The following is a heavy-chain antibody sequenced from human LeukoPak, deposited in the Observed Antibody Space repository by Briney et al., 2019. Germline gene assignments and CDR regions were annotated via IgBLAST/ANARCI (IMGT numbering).Heavy chain of an antibody. CDR3: AREVSGNSVPNWFDP. CDR1: GFTFSNAW. D-gene: IGHD4-23*01. CDR2: IYSGGST. Sequence: GGSLRLSCAASGFTFSNAWMSWVRQAPGKGLEWVSVIYSGGSTYYADSVKGRFTISRDNSKNTLYLQMNSLRAEDTAVYYCAREVSGNSVPNWFDPWGQGTLVTVSS. V-gene: IGHV3-53*01. J-gene: IGHJ5*02.